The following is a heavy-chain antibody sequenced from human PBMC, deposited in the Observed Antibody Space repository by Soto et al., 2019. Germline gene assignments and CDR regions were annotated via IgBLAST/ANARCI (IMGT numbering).Heavy chain of an antibody. CDR3: ARGYSSSWYGGRNGYYYYYGMDV. V-gene: IGHV4-34*01. J-gene: IGHJ6*02. CDR1: GGSFSDYY. CDR2: INHSGST. D-gene: IGHD6-13*01. Sequence: QVQLQQWGAGLLKPSETLSLTCAVYGGSFSDYYWSWIRQPPGKGLEWIGEINHSGSTNYNPSLKSRVTISVDTSKNQFSLKLSSVTAADTAVYYCARGYSSSWYGGRNGYYYYYGMDVWGQGTTVTVSS.